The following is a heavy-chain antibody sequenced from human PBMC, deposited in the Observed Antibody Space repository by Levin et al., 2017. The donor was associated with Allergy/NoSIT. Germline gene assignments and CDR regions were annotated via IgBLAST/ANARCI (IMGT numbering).Heavy chain of an antibody. CDR1: GGSISSSDYY. CDR2: IYYSGTT. V-gene: IGHV4-39*01. CDR3: ARLGYYYEASGYNIDY. Sequence: SETLSLTCTVSGGSISSSDYYWGWIRQTPGKGLEWIGSIYYSGTTNYKPSLKSRLTISVDTSKNQFSLRLGSVTATGTAVYYCARLGYYYEASGYNIDYWGQGTLVTVSS. D-gene: IGHD3-22*01. J-gene: IGHJ4*02.